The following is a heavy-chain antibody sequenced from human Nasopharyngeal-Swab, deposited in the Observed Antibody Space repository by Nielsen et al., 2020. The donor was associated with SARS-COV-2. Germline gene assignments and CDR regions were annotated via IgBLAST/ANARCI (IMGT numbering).Heavy chain of an antibody. CDR2: IFSNEEK. D-gene: IGHD3-22*01. Sequence: WIRQPPGKALEWLAHIFSNEEKSYSTSLKSRFTISKDTSKSQVVLTMTNMDPVDTATYYCARIDFDSSGYYSAFDIWGQGTMVTVSS. V-gene: IGHV2-26*01. J-gene: IGHJ3*02. CDR3: ARIDFDSSGYYSAFDI.